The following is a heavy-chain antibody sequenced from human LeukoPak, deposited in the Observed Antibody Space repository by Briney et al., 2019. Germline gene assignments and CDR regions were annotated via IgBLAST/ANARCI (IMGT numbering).Heavy chain of an antibody. CDR1: GVSIGDFH. J-gene: IGHJ4*02. CDR2: ITNSGDA. V-gene: IGHV4-59*08. CDR3: ARHVEHAAYFHH. D-gene: IGHD1/OR15-1a*01. Sequence: PSETLSLTCTVAGVSIGDFHWSWLRQSPEKGLEWIGWITNSGDANYNPSLESRLAMSAETTKSQLSLRVTSVTDADTAVYYCARHVEHAAYFHHWGQGILVTVSS.